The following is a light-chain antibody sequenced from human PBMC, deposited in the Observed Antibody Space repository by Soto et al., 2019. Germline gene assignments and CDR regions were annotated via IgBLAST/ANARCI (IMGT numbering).Light chain of an antibody. CDR1: RSNIGAGYD. J-gene: IGLJ2*01. CDR2: GNN. Sequence: QSVLTQPPSVSGAPGQRVTISCTGSRSNIGAGYDVHWYQQLPGTAPKLLIYGNNNQPSGVPDRFSGSKSGTSASLAITGLQAEDEADYYCQSHDTSLSVSVFGGGTKLTVL. CDR3: QSHDTSLSVSV. V-gene: IGLV1-40*01.